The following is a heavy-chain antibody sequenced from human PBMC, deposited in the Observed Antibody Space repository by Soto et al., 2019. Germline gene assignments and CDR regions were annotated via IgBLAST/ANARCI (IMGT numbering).Heavy chain of an antibody. V-gene: IGHV1-2*04. CDR1: GYTFTGYY. CDR2: INPNSGGT. J-gene: IGHJ5*02. CDR3: ARSGYSSGWYDKTPKNWFDP. D-gene: IGHD6-19*01. Sequence: ASVKVSCKASGYTFTGYYMHWVRQAPGQGLEWMGWINPNSGGTNYAQKFQGWVTMTRDTSISTTYMELSRMRSDDTAEYYCARSGYSSGWYDKTPKNWFDPWGQGTLVTVSS.